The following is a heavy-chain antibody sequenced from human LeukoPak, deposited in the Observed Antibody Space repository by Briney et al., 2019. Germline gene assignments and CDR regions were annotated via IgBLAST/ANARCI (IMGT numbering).Heavy chain of an antibody. J-gene: IGHJ6*02. CDR3: ARVTMLRGAVGTNGMDV. CDR1: GYTFTNYY. V-gene: IGHV1-46*01. CDR2: INPSGGTT. D-gene: IGHD3-10*01. Sequence: GASVKVSCKASGYTFTNYYSHWVRQAPGQGLEWMGVINPSGGTTTSAQRFQGRVTMTRDTSTSTVYMELTSLRSEDTAVYYCARVTMLRGAVGTNGMDVWGQGTTVTVSS.